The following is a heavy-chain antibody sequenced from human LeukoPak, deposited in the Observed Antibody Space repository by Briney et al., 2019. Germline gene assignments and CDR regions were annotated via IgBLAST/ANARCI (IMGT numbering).Heavy chain of an antibody. Sequence: PGGSVRLSCAASGFTFSSYAMSWVRQAPGKGLEWVSAISGSGGSTYYADSVKGRFTISRDNSKNTLYLQMNSLRAEDTAVYYCAAELYGGNSDCCNFEIWGQGTMVTVSS. CDR2: ISGSGGST. CDR1: GFTFSSYA. CDR3: AAELYGGNSDCCNFEI. V-gene: IGHV3-23*01. J-gene: IGHJ3*02. D-gene: IGHD4-23*01.